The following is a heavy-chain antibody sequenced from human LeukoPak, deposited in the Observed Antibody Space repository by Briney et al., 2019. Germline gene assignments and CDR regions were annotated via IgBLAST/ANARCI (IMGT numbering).Heavy chain of an antibody. J-gene: IGHJ4*02. CDR2: ISYDGSNK. CDR3: ARWPYSSSYYFDY. CDR1: GFTFSSYA. V-gene: IGHV3-30-3*01. Sequence: GGSLRLSCAASGFTFSSYAMHWVRQAPGKGLEWVAVISYDGSNKYYADSVKGRFTISRDNAKNSLYLQMNSLRAEDAAVYYCARWPYSSSYYFDYWGQGTLATVSS. D-gene: IGHD6-6*01.